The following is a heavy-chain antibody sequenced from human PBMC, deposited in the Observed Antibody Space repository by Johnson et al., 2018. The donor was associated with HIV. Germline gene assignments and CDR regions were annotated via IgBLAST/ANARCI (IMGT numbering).Heavy chain of an antibody. J-gene: IGHJ3*02. Sequence: VQLVESGGGLVQPGRSLRLSCAASGFTFDEYDMNWVRQAPGKGLEWVSGINWQGGTPGFADSVKGRLTISRDNSKNTLYLQMNSLRAEDTAVYYCARGSRYTYDNDDAYLLHAFDIWGQGTMVTVSS. D-gene: IGHD3-22*01. CDR3: ARGSRYTYDNDDAYLLHAFDI. CDR1: GFTFDEYD. V-gene: IGHV3-20*04. CDR2: INWQGGTP.